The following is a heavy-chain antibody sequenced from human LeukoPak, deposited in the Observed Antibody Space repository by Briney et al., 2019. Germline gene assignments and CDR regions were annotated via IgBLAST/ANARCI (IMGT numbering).Heavy chain of an antibody. V-gene: IGHV3-30*04. CDR3: ARDSSGSYNWFDP. CDR2: ISYDGSNE. Sequence: GRSLRLSCAASGFSFSSYAMHWVRQAPGKGLEWVAVISYDGSNEYYPDSMKGRFTISRDNSKNTLYLQMNSLRAEDTAVYYCARDSSGSYNWFDPWGQGTLVTVSS. CDR1: GFSFSSYA. D-gene: IGHD6-19*01. J-gene: IGHJ5*02.